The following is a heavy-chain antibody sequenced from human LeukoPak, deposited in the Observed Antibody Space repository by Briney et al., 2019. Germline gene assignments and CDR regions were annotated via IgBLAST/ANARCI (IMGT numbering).Heavy chain of an antibody. CDR3: ARSHDSSGYRNPYWFDP. D-gene: IGHD3-22*01. Sequence: ASVKVSCKASGYTFTSYYMHWVRQAPGQGLEWIGIINPSGGSTSYAQKFQGRVTMTRDTSTSTVYMELSSLRSEDTAVYYCARSHDSSGYRNPYWFDPWGQGTLVTVSS. CDR1: GYTFTSYY. V-gene: IGHV1-46*01. J-gene: IGHJ5*02. CDR2: INPSGGST.